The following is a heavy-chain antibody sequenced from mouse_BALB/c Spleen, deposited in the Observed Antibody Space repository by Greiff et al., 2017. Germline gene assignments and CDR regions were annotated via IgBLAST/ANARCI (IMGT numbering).Heavy chain of an antibody. CDR1: GYTFTSYY. CDR2: IYPGNVNT. D-gene: IGHD4-1*01. Sequence: QVQLKESGPELVKPGASVRISCKASGYTFTSYYIHWVKQRPGQGLEWIGWIYPGNVNTKYNEKFKGKATLTADKSSSTAYMQLSSLTSEDSAVYFCARGLEPYFDYWGQGTTLTVSS. CDR3: ARGLEPYFDY. V-gene: IGHV1S56*01. J-gene: IGHJ2*01.